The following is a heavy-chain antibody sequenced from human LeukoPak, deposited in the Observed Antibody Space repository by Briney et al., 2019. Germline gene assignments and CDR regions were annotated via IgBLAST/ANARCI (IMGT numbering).Heavy chain of an antibody. CDR3: ARPYGSGSYYRVEH. J-gene: IGHJ4*02. Sequence: SETLPLTCAVYGGSFSGYYWSWIRQPPGKGLEWIGEINHSGSTNYNPSLKSRVTISVDTSKNQFSLKLSSVTAADTAVYYCARPYGSGSYYRVEHWGQGTLVTVSS. V-gene: IGHV4-34*01. CDR2: INHSGST. CDR1: GGSFSGYY. D-gene: IGHD3-10*01.